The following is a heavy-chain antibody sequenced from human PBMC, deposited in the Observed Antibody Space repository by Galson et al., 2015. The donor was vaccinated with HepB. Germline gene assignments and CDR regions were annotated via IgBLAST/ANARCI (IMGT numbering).Heavy chain of an antibody. J-gene: IGHJ6*02. CDR1: GFTFSNSA. CDR3: VRDQGSWSSSHYYYYAMDV. CDR2: MSYDGGNT. Sequence: SLRLSCAASGFTFSNSAILWVRQAPGKGLEWVALMSYDGGNTYSADSMKGRFTISGANSKTTLFLQTNLLRIEDTAVYYCVRDQGSWSSSHYYYYAMDVWGQGATVTVSS. D-gene: IGHD6-6*01. V-gene: IGHV3-30-3*01.